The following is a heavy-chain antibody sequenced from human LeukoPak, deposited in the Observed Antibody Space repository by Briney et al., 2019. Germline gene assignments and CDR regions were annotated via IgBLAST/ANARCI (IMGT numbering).Heavy chain of an antibody. J-gene: IGHJ4*02. Sequence: QPGGSLRLSCAASGFTFSSYAMSWVRQAPGKGLEWVSAISGSGGSTYYADSVKGRFTISRDNSKNTLFLQMNSLRAEDTAVYYCAKGPLSQHIAAAGTDYWGQGTLVTVSS. CDR3: AKGPLSQHIAAAGTDY. D-gene: IGHD6-13*01. CDR2: ISGSGGST. CDR1: GFTFSSYA. V-gene: IGHV3-23*01.